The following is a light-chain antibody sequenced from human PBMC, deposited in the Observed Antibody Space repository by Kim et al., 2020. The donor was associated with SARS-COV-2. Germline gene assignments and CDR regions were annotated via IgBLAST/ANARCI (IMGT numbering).Light chain of an antibody. CDR2: DAS. CDR1: QSVSSY. J-gene: IGKJ1*01. V-gene: IGKV3-11*01. CDR3: QHRSSWPRT. Sequence: LSPGERATLSCRASQSVSSYLAWYQQKPGQAPRLLIYDASNRATGIPARFSGSGSGTDFILSISSLEPEDFAVYYCQHRSSWPRTFGQGTKVDIK.